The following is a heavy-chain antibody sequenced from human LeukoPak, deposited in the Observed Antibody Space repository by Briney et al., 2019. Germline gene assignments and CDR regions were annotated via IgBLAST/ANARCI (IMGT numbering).Heavy chain of an antibody. Sequence: PGGSLRLSCAASGFTFSSYNMNWVRQAPGKGLEWVSAISGGDGSTYYADSVKGRFTISRDNSKNTLSLQMSSLRVDDTAVYYCAKAASSSWPSYYYGMDVWGQGTTVTVSS. J-gene: IGHJ6*02. D-gene: IGHD6-13*01. CDR3: AKAASSSWPSYYYGMDV. V-gene: IGHV3-23*01. CDR2: ISGGDGST. CDR1: GFTFSSYN.